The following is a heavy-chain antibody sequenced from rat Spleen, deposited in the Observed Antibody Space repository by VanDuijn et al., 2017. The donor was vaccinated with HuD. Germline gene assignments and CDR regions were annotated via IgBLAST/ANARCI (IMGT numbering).Heavy chain of an antibody. V-gene: IGHV5-22*01. CDR3: TTDLFYYSASDY. CDR1: GFTLSDYY. Sequence: EVQLVESGGGLVQPGRSLKLSCAASGFTLSDYYMAWVRQAPKKGLEWVASISYEGSSTYYGDSVKGRFTISRDNAKNTLYLQMNSLRSEDTATYYCTTDLFYYSASDYWGQGVMVTVSS. CDR2: ISYEGSST. J-gene: IGHJ2*01. D-gene: IGHD1-1*01.